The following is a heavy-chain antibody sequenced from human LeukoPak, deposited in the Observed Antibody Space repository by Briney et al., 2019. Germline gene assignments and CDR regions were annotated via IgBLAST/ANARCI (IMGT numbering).Heavy chain of an antibody. Sequence: SETLSLTCAVYGGSFSDYYWSWIRQPPGKGLEWIGEINHSGSTSYNSSLKRRVTISVNTSKNQFSLKLSSVTAADTAVYDCAREAAVAKRGDYFDYWGQGTLVTVSS. CDR1: GGSFSDYY. CDR3: AREAAVAKRGDYFDY. D-gene: IGHD6-19*01. V-gene: IGHV4-34*01. CDR2: INHSGST. J-gene: IGHJ4*02.